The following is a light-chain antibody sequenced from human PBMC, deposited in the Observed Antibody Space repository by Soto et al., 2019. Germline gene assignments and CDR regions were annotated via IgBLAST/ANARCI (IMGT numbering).Light chain of an antibody. CDR1: SSNIGAGFD. CDR2: ETT. Sequence: QSVLTQPSSVSGAPGQRVTISCTGISSNIGAGFDVHWYQQLPGTGPKLLIFETTNRPSGVPDRFSGSKSGTSASLAITGLQAEDEADYYCQSSDSSLRGVVFGGGTKLTVL. V-gene: IGLV1-40*01. CDR3: QSSDSSLRGVV. J-gene: IGLJ2*01.